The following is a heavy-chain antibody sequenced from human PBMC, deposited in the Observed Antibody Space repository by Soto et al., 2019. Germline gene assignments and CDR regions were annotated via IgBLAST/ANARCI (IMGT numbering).Heavy chain of an antibody. CDR3: TRQDYDRSGYSDY. V-gene: IGHV3-73*02. Sequence: EVQLVESGGGLVQPGGSLKLSCAASGFTFSGSAMHWVRQASGKGLEWVGRIRSKANSYATAYAASVKGRFTISRDDSKNTAYLQMNSLKTEDTAVYYCTRQDYDRSGYSDYWGQGTLVTVSS. CDR1: GFTFSGSA. D-gene: IGHD3-22*01. J-gene: IGHJ4*02. CDR2: IRSKANSYAT.